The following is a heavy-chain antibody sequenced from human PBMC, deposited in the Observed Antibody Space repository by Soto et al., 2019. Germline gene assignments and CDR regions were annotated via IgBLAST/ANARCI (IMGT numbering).Heavy chain of an antibody. CDR3: ARRTVTTYAYYYYYMDV. D-gene: IGHD4-17*01. CDR1: RDSFNDYY. Sequence: GASVKVSCKTSRDSFNDYYIHWVRQATGQGLEWMGWINPNSGTTEYAQKFQGRVTVTRNTSISTAYMEMSSLRSEDTAVYYCARRTVTTYAYYYYYMDVWGKGTTVTVSS. CDR2: INPNSGTT. V-gene: IGHV1-2*02. J-gene: IGHJ6*03.